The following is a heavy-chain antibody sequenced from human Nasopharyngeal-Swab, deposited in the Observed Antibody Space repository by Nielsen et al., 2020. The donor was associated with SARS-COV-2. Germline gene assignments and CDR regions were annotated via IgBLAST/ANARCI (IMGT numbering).Heavy chain of an antibody. D-gene: IGHD6-6*01. V-gene: IGHV4-39*01. CDR1: GGSISSIPFY. CDR3: ARGRASMTY. J-gene: IGHJ4*02. Sequence: GSLRLSCTVSGGSISSIPFYWRWVRQSPGKGLEWIATVYYGGRTYYHPSLKSRVTLSVDSSNNQFSLKLTSVSAADSAVYYCARGRASMTYWGQGTLVTVSS. CDR2: VYYGGRT.